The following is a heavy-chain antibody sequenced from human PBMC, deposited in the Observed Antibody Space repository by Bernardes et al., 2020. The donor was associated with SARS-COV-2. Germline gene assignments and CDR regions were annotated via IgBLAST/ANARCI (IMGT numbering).Heavy chain of an antibody. CDR1: GFTVSSNY. D-gene: IGHD2-2*01. V-gene: IGHV3-66*01. CDR3: AREDIVVVPAAAYYYYGMDV. Sequence: VGSLSLSCAASGFTVSSNYMSWVRQAPGKGLEWVSVIYSGGSTYYADSVKGRFTISRDNSKNTLYLQMNSLRAEDTAVYYCAREDIVVVPAAAYYYYGMDVWGQGTTVTVSS. CDR2: IYSGGST. J-gene: IGHJ6*02.